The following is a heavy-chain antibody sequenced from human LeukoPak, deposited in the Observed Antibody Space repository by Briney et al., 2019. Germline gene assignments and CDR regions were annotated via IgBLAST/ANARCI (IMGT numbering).Heavy chain of an antibody. CDR2: ISGDGGST. V-gene: IGHV3-43*02. Sequence: PGGSLRLSCAASGFTFDDYAMHWVRQAPGKGLEWVSLISGDGGSTYYADSVKGRFTISRDNSKNSLYLQMNSLRTEDTALYYCAKRGLYGDYHYYYYYYMDVWGEGTTVTVSS. CDR3: AKRGLYGDYHYYYYYYMDV. D-gene: IGHD4-17*01. CDR1: GFTFDDYA. J-gene: IGHJ6*03.